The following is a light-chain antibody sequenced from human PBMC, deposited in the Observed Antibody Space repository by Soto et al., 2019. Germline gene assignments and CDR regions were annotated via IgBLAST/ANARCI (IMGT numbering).Light chain of an antibody. V-gene: IGKV3-15*01. J-gene: IGKJ4*01. Sequence: ETVMTQSPATLSVSPGERATLSCRASQSVSSKLAWYQQKPGQAPRLLIYGASTRATGIPARFSGSGSGTQCTLTISSLQSEDFAVYYCQQYDNWPPVTFGGGTKVEIK. CDR1: QSVSSK. CDR3: QQYDNWPPVT. CDR2: GAS.